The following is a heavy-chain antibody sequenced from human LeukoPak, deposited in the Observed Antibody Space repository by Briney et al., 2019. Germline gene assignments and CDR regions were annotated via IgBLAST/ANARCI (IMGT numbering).Heavy chain of an antibody. J-gene: IGHJ4*02. V-gene: IGHV1-3*01. CDR1: GYTFTSYA. CDR3: ARESGSYYYFDY. D-gene: IGHD1-26*01. Sequence: ASVNVSCKASGYTFTSYAMHWVRQAPGQRLEWMGWINAGNGNTKYSQKFQGRVTITRDTSASTAYMELSSLRSEDTAVYYCARESGSYYYFDYWGQGTLVTVSS. CDR2: INAGNGNT.